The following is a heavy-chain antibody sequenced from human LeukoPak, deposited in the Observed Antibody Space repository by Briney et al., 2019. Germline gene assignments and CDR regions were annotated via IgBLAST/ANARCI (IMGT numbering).Heavy chain of an antibody. V-gene: IGHV3-11*01. CDR2: ISSSGSTI. D-gene: IGHD3-16*01. CDR1: GFTFSNAW. Sequence: GGSLRLSCAASGFTFSNAWMSWVRQAPGKGLEWVSYISSSGSTIYYADSVKGRFTISRDNAKNSLYLQMNSLRAEDTAVYCCARVGGMDRFDYWGQGTLVAVSS. J-gene: IGHJ4*02. CDR3: ARVGGMDRFDY.